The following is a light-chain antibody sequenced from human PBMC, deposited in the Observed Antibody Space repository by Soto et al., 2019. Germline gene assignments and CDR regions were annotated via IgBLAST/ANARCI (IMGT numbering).Light chain of an antibody. J-gene: IGKJ5*01. CDR2: GAS. CDR3: QHYGSSHPIR. Sequence: EIVLTQSPGTLSLSPGERATLSCRASQSVFNNYLAGYQQKPGQAPRLLIYGASTRATGIPDRFSGGGSGTDFPLALSRLEPEDVAVYYCQHYGSSHPIRFGQGTRLEMK. CDR1: QSVFNNY. V-gene: IGKV3-20*01.